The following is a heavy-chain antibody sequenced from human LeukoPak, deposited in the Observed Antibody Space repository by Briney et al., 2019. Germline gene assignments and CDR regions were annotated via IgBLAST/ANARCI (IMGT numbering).Heavy chain of an antibody. CDR1: GYTFTSYG. D-gene: IGHD1-14*01. J-gene: IGHJ3*02. CDR2: ISAYNGNT. V-gene: IGHV1-18*01. CDR3: ATGPTGAFDI. Sequence: GASVKVSCKASGYTFTSYGISWVRQAPGQGLEWMGWISAYNGNTNYAQKFQGRVTMTEDTSTDTAYMELSSLRSEDTAVYYCATGPTGAFDIWGQGTMVTVSS.